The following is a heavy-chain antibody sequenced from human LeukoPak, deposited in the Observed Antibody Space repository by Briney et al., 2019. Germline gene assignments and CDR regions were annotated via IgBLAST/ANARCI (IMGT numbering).Heavy chain of an antibody. Sequence: GGSLRLSCAASGFTFSSYAMSWVRQAPGKGLEWVSAISGSGGSAYYADSVKGRFTISRDNSKNTLYLQVNSLRAEDTAVYYCAKEPYGSGSYYTPFDYWGQGTLVTVSS. D-gene: IGHD3-10*01. CDR1: GFTFSSYA. V-gene: IGHV3-23*01. J-gene: IGHJ4*02. CDR3: AKEPYGSGSYYTPFDY. CDR2: ISGSGGSA.